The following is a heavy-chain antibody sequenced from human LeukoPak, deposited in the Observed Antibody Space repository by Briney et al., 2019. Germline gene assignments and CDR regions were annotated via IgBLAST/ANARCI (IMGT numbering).Heavy chain of an antibody. V-gene: IGHV3-74*01. D-gene: IGHD5-24*01. Sequence: GGSLRLSCAASGFTFSSYWMHWVRQAPGKGLVWVSRINTGGSTTDYADSVKGRFTISRDNAKNTLYLPMNSLRAEDTAVYYCSRDLRGRDDYWGQGILVIVSS. J-gene: IGHJ4*02. CDR1: GFTFSSYW. CDR2: INTGGSTT. CDR3: SRDLRGRDDY.